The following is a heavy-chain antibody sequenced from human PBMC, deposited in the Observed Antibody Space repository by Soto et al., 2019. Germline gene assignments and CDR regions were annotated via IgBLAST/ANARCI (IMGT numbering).Heavy chain of an antibody. V-gene: IGHV4-59*01. CDR3: ARPYSGSYWAAFDI. CDR2: IYYSGSS. CDR1: GGSISRDY. J-gene: IGHJ3*02. D-gene: IGHD1-26*01. Sequence: LXLTCTFSGGSISRDYWSWILQPPGKGLEWIGYIYYSGSSNYNPSLKSRVIMSLDTSKNHFSLKLSSVTAADTAVYYRARPYSGSYWAAFDIWGQGTMVTVSS.